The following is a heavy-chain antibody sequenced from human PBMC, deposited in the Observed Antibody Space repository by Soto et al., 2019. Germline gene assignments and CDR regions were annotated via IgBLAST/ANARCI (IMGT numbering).Heavy chain of an antibody. Sequence: SETLSLTCTVSGGSISSYYWSWIRQPPGKGLEYIGYIHYSGSTNYKPSLRSRVTISVDTSQNQFSLKLSSVTAADTAVYYCARHWTGLDYWGQGTLVTVSS. CDR2: IHYSGST. J-gene: IGHJ4*02. V-gene: IGHV4-59*08. CDR3: ARHWTGLDY. CDR1: GGSISSYY. D-gene: IGHD2-8*02.